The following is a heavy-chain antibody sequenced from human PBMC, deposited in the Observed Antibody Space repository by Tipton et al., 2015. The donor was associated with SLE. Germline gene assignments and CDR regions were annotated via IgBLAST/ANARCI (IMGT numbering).Heavy chain of an antibody. CDR2: IHHTGNA. D-gene: IGHD6-13*01. Sequence: TLSLTCDVSGFSISSGYYWGWIRQPPGKGLEWIGSIHHTGNAYYNPSLKSRVTISVDTSKNQFSLKLSSVTAADTAVYYCARQGPYSSSSPGFDYWGQGTLVTVSS. J-gene: IGHJ4*02. CDR1: GFSISSGYY. V-gene: IGHV4-38-2*01. CDR3: ARQGPYSSSSPGFDY.